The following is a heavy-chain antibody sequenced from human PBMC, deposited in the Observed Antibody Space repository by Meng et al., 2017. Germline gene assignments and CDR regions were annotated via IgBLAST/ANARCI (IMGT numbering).Heavy chain of an antibody. V-gene: IGHV4-4*02. J-gene: IGHJ4*02. CDR2: IYHSGST. CDR3: ARAGVGYYDSSGPYSY. Sequence: QVQLQASGPVLVKPSGTLSLTCAVSGGSISSSNWWSWVRQPPGKGLEWIGEIYHSGSTNYNPSLKSRVTISVDKSKNQFSLKLSSVTAADTAVYYCARAGVGYYDSSGPYSYWGQGTLVTVSS. CDR1: GGSISSSNW. D-gene: IGHD3-22*01.